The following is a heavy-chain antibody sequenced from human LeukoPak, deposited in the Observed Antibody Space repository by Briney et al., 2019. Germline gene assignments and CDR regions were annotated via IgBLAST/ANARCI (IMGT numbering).Heavy chain of an antibody. J-gene: IGHJ4*02. CDR1: GGSFSGYY. CDR2: INHSGST. CDR3: ARLPTLWFGETGFDY. Sequence: PSETLSLTCAVYGGSFSGYYWSWIRQPPGKGLEWNGEINHSGSTNYNPSLKSRVTISVDTSKNQFSLKLSSVTAADTAVYYCARLPTLWFGETGFDYWGQGTLVTVSS. V-gene: IGHV4-34*01. D-gene: IGHD3-10*01.